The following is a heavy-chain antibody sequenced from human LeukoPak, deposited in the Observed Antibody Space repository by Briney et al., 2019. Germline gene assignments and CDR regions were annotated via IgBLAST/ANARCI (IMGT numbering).Heavy chain of an antibody. V-gene: IGHV3-30*03. CDR2: ISYDGSNK. Sequence: GGSLRLSCAASGFTFSSYGMHWVRQAPGKGLEWVAVISYDGSNKYYADSVKGRFTISRDNSKNTMYLQMNNLRAEDTAVYYCARRGTPNAFDLWGQGTMVTVSS. CDR1: GFTFSSYG. CDR3: ARRGTPNAFDL. D-gene: IGHD3-16*01. J-gene: IGHJ3*01.